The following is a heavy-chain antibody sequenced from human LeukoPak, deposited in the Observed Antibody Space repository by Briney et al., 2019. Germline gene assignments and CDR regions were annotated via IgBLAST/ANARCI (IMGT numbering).Heavy chain of an antibody. CDR2: IYYTGST. Sequence: SETLSLTCTVSGGSISSYYWSWIRQPPGRGLEWIGSIYYTGSTYYNPSLKSRVTISIDTSKKQYSLKLTSVTVADTAVYYCARRSERFDPWGQGTLVTVSS. J-gene: IGHJ5*02. CDR1: GGSISSYY. CDR3: ARRSERFDP. V-gene: IGHV4-39*01.